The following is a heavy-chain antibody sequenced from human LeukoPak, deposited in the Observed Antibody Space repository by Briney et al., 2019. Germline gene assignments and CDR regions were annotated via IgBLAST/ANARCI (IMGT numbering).Heavy chain of an antibody. CDR2: INAGNGNT. CDR3: ARDTGYGDYTPFDY. D-gene: IGHD4-17*01. CDR1: GYTFTNYA. V-gene: IGHV1-3*01. J-gene: IGHJ4*02. Sequence: ASVKVSCKASGYTFTNYAMHWVRQAPGQRLEWMGWINAGNGNTKYSQEFQGRVTITRDTSASTAYMELSSLRSDDTAVYYCARDTGYGDYTPFDYWGQGTLVTVSS.